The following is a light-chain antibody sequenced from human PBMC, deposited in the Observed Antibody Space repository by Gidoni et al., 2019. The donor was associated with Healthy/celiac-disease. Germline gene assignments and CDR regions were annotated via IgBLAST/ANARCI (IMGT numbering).Light chain of an antibody. CDR2: AAS. CDR1: QGISSY. CDR3: QQYYSYPRT. Sequence: AIRMTQSPSSFSASTGDRVTITFRASQGISSYFAWYQQKPGKAPKLLIYAASTLQRGVPSRFSGRGSGTDCTLTISCLKSEDFATYYCQQYYSYPRTFGQGTKVEIK. V-gene: IGKV1-8*01. J-gene: IGKJ1*01.